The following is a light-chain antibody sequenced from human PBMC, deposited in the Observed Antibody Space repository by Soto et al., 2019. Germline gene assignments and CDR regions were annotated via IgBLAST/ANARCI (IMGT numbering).Light chain of an antibody. CDR3: QQRSNWPPAIT. J-gene: IGKJ5*01. CDR2: GVS. CDR1: QSISSN. Sequence: EIVMTQSPATLSVSPGERATLSCRASQSISSNLAWYQQKPGQAPRLLIYGVSSRATGIPARFSGGGSGTEFTLTMSSLQSEDFAVYYCQQRSNWPPAITFGQGTRLEIK. V-gene: IGKV3-15*01.